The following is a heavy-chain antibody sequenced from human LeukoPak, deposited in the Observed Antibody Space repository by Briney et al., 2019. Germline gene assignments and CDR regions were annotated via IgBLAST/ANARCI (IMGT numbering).Heavy chain of an antibody. CDR2: IYYSGIT. J-gene: IGHJ6*03. CDR3: AADGYYSIDV. Sequence: SETLSLTCIVSGGSISSYFWSWIRQPPGKGLEWIGYIYYSGITNYNSSLKSRISLSVDKSQNQFSLKLNSLTAADTAVYYCAADGYYSIDVWGKGTTVTVSS. CDR1: GGSISSYF. V-gene: IGHV4-59*12.